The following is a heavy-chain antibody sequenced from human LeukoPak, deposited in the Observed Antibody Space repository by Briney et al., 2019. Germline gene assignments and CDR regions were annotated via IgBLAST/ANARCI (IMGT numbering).Heavy chain of an antibody. CDR3: ARESSYDYVWGSYRTTPDSYCFDY. D-gene: IGHD3-16*02. CDR1: GGSISSGDYY. J-gene: IGHJ4*02. CDR2: IYYSGST. V-gene: IGHV4-30-4*01. Sequence: PSQTLSLTCTVSGGSISSGDYYWSWIRQPPGKGLEWIGYIYYSGSTYYNPSLKSRVTISVDTSKNQFSLKLSSVTAADTAVYYCARESSYDYVWGSYRTTPDSYCFDYWGQGTLVTVSS.